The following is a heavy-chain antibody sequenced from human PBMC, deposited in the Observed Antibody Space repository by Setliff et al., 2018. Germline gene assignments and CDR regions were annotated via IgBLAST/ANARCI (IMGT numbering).Heavy chain of an antibody. CDR1: GGYISRGDYY. CDR2: IYSSGST. J-gene: IGHJ4*02. V-gene: IGHV4-30-4*01. Sequence: NPSETLSLTCSVSGGYISRGDYYWRWIRQPPGKGREGFGYIYSSGSTYYNPSLKSRVSISVDTSKNHFSLKVSSVTAADTAVYYCARSFPRRAKFLLDYWGQGALVTVSS. CDR3: ARSFPRRAKFLLDY.